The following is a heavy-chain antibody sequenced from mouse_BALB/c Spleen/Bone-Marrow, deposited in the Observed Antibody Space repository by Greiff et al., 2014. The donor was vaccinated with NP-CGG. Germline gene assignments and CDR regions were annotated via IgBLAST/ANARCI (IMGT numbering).Heavy chain of an antibody. J-gene: IGHJ3*01. CDR2: IGNGGGST. Sequence: VQLKESGGNLVQPGGSLRLSCAASGFTFSSYTMSWVRQTPEKRLEWVAYIGNGGGSTYYPDTVKGRFTISRDNATNTLYLQMSSLKSEDTAMYYCARQSYEGFAYWGQGTLVTVSA. V-gene: IGHV5-12-2*01. D-gene: IGHD2-3*01. CDR3: ARQSYEGFAY. CDR1: GFTFSSYT.